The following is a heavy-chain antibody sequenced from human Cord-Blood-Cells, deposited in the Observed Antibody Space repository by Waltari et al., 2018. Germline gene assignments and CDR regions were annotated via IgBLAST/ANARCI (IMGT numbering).Heavy chain of an antibody. CDR2: VSAYNGNT. J-gene: IGHJ5*02. Sequence: QVQLVQSGAEVKKPGASVKVSCKASGYTFTSYGISWVRQAPGQGLEWMGWVSAYNGNTTYAQNLQGRVNMTTATSTSTAYMELRSLRSDDTAVYYCAREYQYGGKPLAPNWFDPWGQGTLVTVSA. CDR3: AREYQYGGKPLAPNWFDP. V-gene: IGHV1-18*01. CDR1: GYTFTSYG. D-gene: IGHD2-2*01.